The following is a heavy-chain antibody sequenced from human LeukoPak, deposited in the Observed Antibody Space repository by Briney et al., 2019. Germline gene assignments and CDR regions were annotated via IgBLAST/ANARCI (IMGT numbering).Heavy chain of an antibody. J-gene: IGHJ4*02. CDR2: INPSGGST. D-gene: IGHD1-26*01. CDR3: ARAKFRQVGATTFDY. V-gene: IGHV1-46*01. CDR1: GYTFTSYY. Sequence: ASVKVSCKASGYTFTSYYMHWVRQAPRQGLEWMGIINPSGGSTSYAQKFQGRVTMTRDTSTSTVYMELSSLRSEDTAVYYCARAKFRQVGATTFDYWGQGTLVTVSS.